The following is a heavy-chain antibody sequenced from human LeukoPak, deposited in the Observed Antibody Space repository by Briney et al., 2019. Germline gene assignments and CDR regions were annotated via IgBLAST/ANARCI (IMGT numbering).Heavy chain of an antibody. Sequence: GGSLRLSCAASGFTFSSYEMNWVRQAPGKGLEWVSYISSSGSTIYYADSVKGRFTISRNNAKNSLYLQMNSLRAEDTAVYYFARVYSYGTLAYIDVWGKGTPVTVSS. CDR2: ISSSGSTI. V-gene: IGHV3-48*03. CDR1: GFTFSSYE. D-gene: IGHD5-18*01. CDR3: ARVYSYGTLAYIDV. J-gene: IGHJ6*03.